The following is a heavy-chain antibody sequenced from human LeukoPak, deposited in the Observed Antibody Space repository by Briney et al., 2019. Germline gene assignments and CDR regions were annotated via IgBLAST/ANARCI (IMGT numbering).Heavy chain of an antibody. CDR3: AREEGYSSSWYGRNYYYYGMDV. J-gene: IGHJ6*02. D-gene: IGHD6-13*01. V-gene: IGHV1-18*01. Sequence: GASVKVSCKASGYTFTRYGISWVRQAPGQGLEWMGWINAYNGNTNYAQKLQGRVTMTTDTSTSTAYMELRSLRSDDTAVYYCAREEGYSSSWYGRNYYYYGMDVWGQGTTVTVSS. CDR2: INAYNGNT. CDR1: GYTFTRYG.